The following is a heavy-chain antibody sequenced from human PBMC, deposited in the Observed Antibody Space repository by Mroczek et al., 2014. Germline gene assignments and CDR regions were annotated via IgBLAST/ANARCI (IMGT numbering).Heavy chain of an antibody. V-gene: IGHV4-4*07. D-gene: IGHD2-2*01. CDR3: ARDIVVAQTTMGWFDP. Sequence: QVQLQQWGPGLVKPSETLSLTCTVSGGSISSYYWSWIRQPAGKGLEWIGRIYTSGSTNYNPSLKSRVTMSVDTSKNQFSLKLSSVTAADTAVYYCARDIVVAQTTMGWFDPWGQGTLVTVSS. J-gene: IGHJ5*02. CDR1: GGSISSYY. CDR2: IYTSGST.